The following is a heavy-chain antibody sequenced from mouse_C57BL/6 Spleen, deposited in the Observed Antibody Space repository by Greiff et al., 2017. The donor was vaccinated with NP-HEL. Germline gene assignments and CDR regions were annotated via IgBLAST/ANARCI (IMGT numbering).Heavy chain of an antibody. CDR3: ARWGGSSLYYAMDY. CDR2: INPNNGGT. D-gene: IGHD1-1*01. CDR1: GYTFTDYN. Sequence: VQLQQSGPELVKPGASVKMSCKASGYTFTDYNMHWVKQSHGKSLEWIGYINPNNGGTSYNQKFKGKATLTVNKSSSTAYMELRSLTSEDSAVYYCARWGGSSLYYAMDYWGQGTSVTVSS. V-gene: IGHV1-22*01. J-gene: IGHJ4*01.